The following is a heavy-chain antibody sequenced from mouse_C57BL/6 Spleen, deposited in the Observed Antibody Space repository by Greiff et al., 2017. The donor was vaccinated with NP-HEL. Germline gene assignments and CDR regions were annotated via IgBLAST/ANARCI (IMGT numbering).Heavy chain of an antibody. CDR1: GYTFTSYW. V-gene: IGHV1-64*01. CDR2: IHPNSGST. J-gene: IGHJ3*01. D-gene: IGHD1-1*01. CDR3: AREGPYYYGLTY. Sequence: QVQLKQPGAELVKPGASVKLSCKASGYTFTSYWMHWVKQRPGQGLEWIGMIHPNSGSTNSNEKFKSKATLTVDKSSSTAYMQLSSLTSEDSAVYYCAREGPYYYGLTYWGQGTLVTVSA.